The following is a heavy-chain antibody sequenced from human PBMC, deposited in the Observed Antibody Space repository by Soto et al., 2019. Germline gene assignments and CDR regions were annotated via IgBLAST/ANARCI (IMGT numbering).Heavy chain of an antibody. CDR2: MNPNSGNT. CDR3: ARYPYTSYCSDGSCSYDAFDI. Sequence: QVQMVQSGAEVKKPGASVKVSCRASGYSFTSYDVNWVRQATGQGLEWMGWMNPNSGNTAFAEEFQGRVNMTRENPIRKAYMELSGLTSEDTAVYYCARYPYTSYCSDGSCSYDAFDIWGQGTVVTVSS. V-gene: IGHV1-8*01. J-gene: IGHJ3*02. CDR1: GYSFTSYD. D-gene: IGHD2-15*01.